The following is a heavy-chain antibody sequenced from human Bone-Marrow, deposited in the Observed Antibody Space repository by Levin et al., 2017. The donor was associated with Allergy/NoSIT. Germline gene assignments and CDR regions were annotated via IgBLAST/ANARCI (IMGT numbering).Heavy chain of an antibody. CDR1: GYRFTSAG. CDR2: VNGYNGNT. V-gene: IGHV1-18*01. CDR3: AKSDWMVHYFDH. J-gene: IGHJ4*02. D-gene: IGHD6-19*01. Sequence: GESLKISCKASGYRFTSAGIGWLRQVPGQGLEWLGWVNGYNGNTEYAENLRGRITMTVDTSTSTAYMELTSLRSSDTAIYYCAKSDWMVHYFDHWGQGSLVTVSS.